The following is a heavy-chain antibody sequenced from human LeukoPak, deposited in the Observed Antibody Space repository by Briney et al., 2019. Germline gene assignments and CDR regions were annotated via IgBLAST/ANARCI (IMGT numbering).Heavy chain of an antibody. J-gene: IGHJ4*02. CDR1: GFTFTSYG. Sequence: GRSLRLSCAASGFTFTSYGMHWVRQAPGKGLEWVAVISYDGSNKYYADSVKGRFTISRDNSKNTLYLQMNSLRAEDTAVYYCAKSVGSYYFDYWGQGTLVPVSS. CDR3: AKSVGSYYFDY. V-gene: IGHV3-30*18. CDR2: ISYDGSNK. D-gene: IGHD4-17*01.